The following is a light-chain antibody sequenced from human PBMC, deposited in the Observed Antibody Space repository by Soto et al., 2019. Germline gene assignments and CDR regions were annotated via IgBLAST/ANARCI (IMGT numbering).Light chain of an antibody. CDR2: GAS. Sequence: EIVLTQSPGTLPLSPGERATLSCRASQSVSSSSYLAWYQQKPGQAPRLLIYGASSRATGIPDRFSGSGSATDFTLTINRLEPEDFAVYYCRQYGSSPSYTFGQGTKLEIK. V-gene: IGKV3-20*01. CDR3: RQYGSSPSYT. CDR1: QSVSSSSY. J-gene: IGKJ2*01.